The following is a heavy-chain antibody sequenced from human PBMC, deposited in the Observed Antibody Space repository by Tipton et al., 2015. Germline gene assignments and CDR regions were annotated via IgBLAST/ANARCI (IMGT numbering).Heavy chain of an antibody. Sequence: FTISRDNAKSSLYLQLNSLRPEDTAVYYCARDQAFDVWGQGTMVTVSS. J-gene: IGHJ3*01. CDR3: ARDQAFDV. V-gene: IGHV3-11*05.